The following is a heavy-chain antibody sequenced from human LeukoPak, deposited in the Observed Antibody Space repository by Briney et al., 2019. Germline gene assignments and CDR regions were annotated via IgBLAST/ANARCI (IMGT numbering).Heavy chain of an antibody. CDR2: IYYSGRT. Sequence: PSETLSLTCTVSGGSISSSDYYWGWIRQPPGKGLEWIGSIYYSGRTYYNPSLESRVTISVDTSNDQFSLKLSSVTAADTAVYYCARRIANRNWFDPWGQGTLVTVSS. V-gene: IGHV4-39*01. CDR1: GGSISSSDYY. J-gene: IGHJ5*02. CDR3: ARRIANRNWFDP. D-gene: IGHD1/OR15-1a*01.